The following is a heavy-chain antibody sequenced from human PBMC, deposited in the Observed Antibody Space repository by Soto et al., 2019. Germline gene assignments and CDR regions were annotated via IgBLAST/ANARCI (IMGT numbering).Heavy chain of an antibody. CDR3: AKNFPGYSSSWYTAITSYYGMDV. CDR1: GSTFSSYA. Sequence: PGGSLRLSCAASGSTFSSYAMGWVRQAPGKGLEWVSAISGSGGSTYYADSVKGRFTISRDNSKNTLYLQMNSLRAEDTAVYYCAKNFPGYSSSWYTAITSYYGMDVWGQGTTVTVSS. J-gene: IGHJ6*02. CDR2: ISGSGGST. V-gene: IGHV3-23*01. D-gene: IGHD6-13*01.